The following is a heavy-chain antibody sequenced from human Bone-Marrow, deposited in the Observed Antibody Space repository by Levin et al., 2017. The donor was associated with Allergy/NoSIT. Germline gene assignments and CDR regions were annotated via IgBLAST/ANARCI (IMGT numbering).Heavy chain of an antibody. Sequence: RAGGSLRLSCAASGFTFNNYAMTWVRQAPGKGLEWVSAISAGGNRYYADSVKGRFIISRDNSKNTLYLEMNSLRAEDTALYYCAKYDSRSYADYWGQGTLVTVSS. CDR1: GFTFNNYA. CDR3: AKYDSRSYADY. V-gene: IGHV3-23*01. CDR2: ISAGGNR. J-gene: IGHJ4*02. D-gene: IGHD3-10*01.